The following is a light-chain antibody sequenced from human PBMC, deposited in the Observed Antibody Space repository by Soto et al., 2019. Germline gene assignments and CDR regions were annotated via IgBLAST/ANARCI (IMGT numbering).Light chain of an antibody. Sequence: QSVLTQPASVSVSPGQSITISCTGTSSDVGGYNSVSWYQQHPDKAPQLMIFDVSNRPSGISDRFSGSKSGNTASLTISGLQAEDEADYYCRSYTNANSLVFGGGTK. J-gene: IGLJ2*01. V-gene: IGLV2-14*03. CDR1: SSDVGGYNS. CDR2: DVS. CDR3: RSYTNANSLV.